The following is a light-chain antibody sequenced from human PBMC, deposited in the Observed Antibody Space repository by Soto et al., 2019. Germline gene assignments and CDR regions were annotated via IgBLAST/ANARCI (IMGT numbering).Light chain of an antibody. CDR1: SSDVGGYNF. Sequence: QSALTQPASVSGSPGQSITISCTGTSSDVGGYNFVSWYQQHPGKAPKLMIYDVSNRPSGLSNRFSGSKSGNTASLTISGLQAEDEADYYCSSYTSGSTYVFGTGTKVTVL. CDR3: SSYTSGSTYV. CDR2: DVS. J-gene: IGLJ1*01. V-gene: IGLV2-14*01.